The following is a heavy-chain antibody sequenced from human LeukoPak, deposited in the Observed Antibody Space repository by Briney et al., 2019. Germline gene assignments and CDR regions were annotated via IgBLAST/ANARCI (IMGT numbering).Heavy chain of an antibody. V-gene: IGHV5-51*01. J-gene: IGHJ6*02. Sequence: GESLQISCKGAGYSFTSYWIGWVRRVPGRGLEGMGIIYPGDSDTRYSPSFQGQVTISADKSISTAYLQWSSLKASDTAMYYCARDHESMDVWGQGTTVTVSS. CDR2: IYPGDSDT. CDR3: ARDHESMDV. CDR1: GYSFTSYW.